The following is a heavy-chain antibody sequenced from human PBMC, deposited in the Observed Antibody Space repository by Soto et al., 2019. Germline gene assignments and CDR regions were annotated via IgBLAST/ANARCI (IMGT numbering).Heavy chain of an antibody. D-gene: IGHD4-4*01. V-gene: IGHV4-31*03. Sequence: QVQLQESGPGLVKPSQTLSLTCTVSGGSISSGGYYWSWIRQHPGKGLEWIGYIYYSGSTYYNPSLRSRVTISVDTSKNQFALKLSSVTAADTAVYYCARVGLQYYGMDVWGQGTTVTVSS. CDR2: IYYSGST. CDR1: GGSISSGGYY. CDR3: ARVGLQYYGMDV. J-gene: IGHJ6*02.